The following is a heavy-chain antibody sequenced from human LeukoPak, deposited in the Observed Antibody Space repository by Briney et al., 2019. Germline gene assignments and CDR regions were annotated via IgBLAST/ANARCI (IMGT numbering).Heavy chain of an antibody. V-gene: IGHV1-69*13. CDR2: IIPIFGTA. J-gene: IGHJ4*02. Sequence: SVKVSCKASGGTFSSYAISWVRQAPGQGLEWTGGIIPIFGTANYAQKFQGRVTITADESTSTAYTELSSLRSEDTAVYYCARDRGGPVGAAHFDCWGQGTLVTVSS. CDR1: GGTFSSYA. CDR3: ARDRGGPVGAAHFDC. D-gene: IGHD6-6*01.